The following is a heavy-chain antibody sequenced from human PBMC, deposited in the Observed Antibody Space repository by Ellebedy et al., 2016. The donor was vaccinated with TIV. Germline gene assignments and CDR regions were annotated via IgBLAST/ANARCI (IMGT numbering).Heavy chain of an antibody. CDR2: IKQDGSEK. D-gene: IGHD6-13*01. Sequence: GESLKISCAASGFIFSNYGVNWVRQAPGKGLEWVAHIKQDGSEKYYVDSVKGRFTISRDNAENSLYLQMNSLRAEDTAVYYCARRGLAAGGTLLYYWGQGTLVTVSS. CDR1: GFIFSNYG. J-gene: IGHJ4*02. CDR3: ARRGLAAGGTLLYY. V-gene: IGHV3-7*03.